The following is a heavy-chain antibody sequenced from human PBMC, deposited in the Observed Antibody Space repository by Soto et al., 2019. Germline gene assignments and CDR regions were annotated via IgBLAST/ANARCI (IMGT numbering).Heavy chain of an antibody. Sequence: EVRLVQSGGGLVQPGGSLRLSCAASLFIVSDNYMSWVRQAPGKGLEWVSLIYSGGGTDYAESVKGRFTISRDNSKNTXXXXXXXXXXXXXGIYYCATRMTTAPYWGQGTVVTVSS. CDR2: IYSGGGT. V-gene: IGHV3-66*01. D-gene: IGHD4-17*01. CDR1: LFIVSDNY. CDR3: ATRMTTAPY. J-gene: IGHJ4*02.